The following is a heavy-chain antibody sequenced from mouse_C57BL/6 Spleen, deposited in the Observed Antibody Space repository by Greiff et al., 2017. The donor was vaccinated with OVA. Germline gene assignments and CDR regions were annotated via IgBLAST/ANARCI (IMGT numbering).Heavy chain of an antibody. Sequence: VQLQQPGAELVKPGASVKLSCKASGYTFTTCCMHWVKQRPGQGLEWIGMIHPNSGNTNYNEKFKSKATLTVDKSSSTAYMQLSSLTSEDSAVYDCASLTCYLYCDVWGTGTTVTVSS. CDR2: IHPNSGNT. CDR1: GYTFTTCC. CDR3: ASLTCYLYCDV. J-gene: IGHJ1*03. V-gene: IGHV1-64*01.